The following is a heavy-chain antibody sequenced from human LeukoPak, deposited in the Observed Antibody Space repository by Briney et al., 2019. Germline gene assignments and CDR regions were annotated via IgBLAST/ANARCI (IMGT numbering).Heavy chain of an antibody. CDR3: ARTSSSWYYFDY. J-gene: IGHJ4*02. CDR1: GFTFSSYS. CDR2: ISSSSSYI. Sequence: GGSLRLSCAASGFTFSSYSMNWVRQAPGKGLEWVSSISSSSSYIYYADSVKGRFTISRDNAKNSLYLQMNSLKTEDTAVYYCARTSSSWYYFDYWGQGTLITVSS. V-gene: IGHV3-21*04. D-gene: IGHD6-13*01.